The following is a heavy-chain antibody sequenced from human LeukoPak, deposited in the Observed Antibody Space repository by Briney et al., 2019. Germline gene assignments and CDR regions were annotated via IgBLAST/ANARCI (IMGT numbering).Heavy chain of an antibody. Sequence: GGSLRLSCAASGFIFSSYAMSWVRQAPGKGLEWVSAISGSGGSTYYADSVKGRFTISRDNSKNTLYLQMNSLRAEDAALYYCAKVAYYYDSSGYFDFWGQGTLVTVSS. J-gene: IGHJ4*02. V-gene: IGHV3-23*01. D-gene: IGHD3-22*01. CDR2: ISGSGGST. CDR3: AKVAYYYDSSGYFDF. CDR1: GFIFSSYA.